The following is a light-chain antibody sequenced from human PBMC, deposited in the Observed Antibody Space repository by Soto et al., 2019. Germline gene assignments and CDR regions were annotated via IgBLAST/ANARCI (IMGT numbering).Light chain of an antibody. Sequence: QSALTQPASVSGSPGQSITISCTGTSSDVGGYNYVSWYQQHPGKAPKLMIYDVSNRPSGVSNRFSGSKSGNTASLTISGLKAEDEPDYSCISNTGGEVFGTGTKLTAL. CDR3: ISNTGGEV. J-gene: IGLJ1*01. CDR1: SSDVGGYNY. CDR2: DVS. V-gene: IGLV2-14*01.